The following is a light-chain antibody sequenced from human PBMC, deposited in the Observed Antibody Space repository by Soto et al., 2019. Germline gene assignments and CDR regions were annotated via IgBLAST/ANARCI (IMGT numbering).Light chain of an antibody. V-gene: IGKV1-39*01. CDR1: QNIGVS. CDR3: QHSWT. J-gene: IGKJ2*01. Sequence: DFQMSQSPSSLSASVGDRATITCRASQNIGVSLNWYQQKPGKAPKLLIYATCSLQSGVPSRFSGSGSGTDFTLTVSSLQPEDFASYYCQHSWTFGQGTKVG. CDR2: ATC.